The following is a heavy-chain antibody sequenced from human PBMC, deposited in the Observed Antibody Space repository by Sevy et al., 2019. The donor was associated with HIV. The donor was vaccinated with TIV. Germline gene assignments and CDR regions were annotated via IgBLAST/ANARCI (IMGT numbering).Heavy chain of an antibody. V-gene: IGHV1-24*01. CDR3: SANREYYSDSYGYFDY. CDR2: FDPEDGER. Sequence: ASVKVSCKASGHTLTDLSMHWVRQAPGKGFEWIGRFDPEDGERIYAQTFQGRVTMTEDTSTDTAYMELSSLRSEDTAVYYCSANREYYSDSYGYFDYWGQGTLVTVSS. CDR1: GHTLTDLS. D-gene: IGHD3-22*01. J-gene: IGHJ4*02.